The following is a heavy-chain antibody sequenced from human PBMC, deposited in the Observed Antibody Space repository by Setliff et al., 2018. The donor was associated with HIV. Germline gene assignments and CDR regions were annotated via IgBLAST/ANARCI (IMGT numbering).Heavy chain of an antibody. V-gene: IGHV3-15*01. Sequence: PGGSLRLSCAASGFTFSDAWMNWVRQAPGKGPEWVGRIKSESDGGTTDLAAPVKGRFTISRDDSDKTLYLQMNSLETEDTAMYYCTTDLYDRSGYFQHNAFDIWGQGTMVTVSS. CDR2: IKSESDGGTT. CDR1: GFTFSDAW. J-gene: IGHJ3*02. CDR3: TTDLYDRSGYFQHNAFDI. D-gene: IGHD3-22*01.